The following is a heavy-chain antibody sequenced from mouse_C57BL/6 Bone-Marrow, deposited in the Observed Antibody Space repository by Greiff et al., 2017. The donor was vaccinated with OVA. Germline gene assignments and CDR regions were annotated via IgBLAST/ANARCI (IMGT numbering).Heavy chain of an antibody. CDR1: GFTFSSYA. V-gene: IGHV5-4*01. CDR2: ISDGGSYT. J-gene: IGHJ2*01. CDR3: ARGMDYYGSSPRYYFDY. Sequence: EVHLVESGGGLVKPGGSLKLSCAASGFTFSSYAMSWVRQTPEKRLEWVATISDGGSYTYYPDNVKGRFPISRDNAKNNLYLQMSHLKSEDTAMYYCARGMDYYGSSPRYYFDYWGQGTTLTVSS. D-gene: IGHD1-1*01.